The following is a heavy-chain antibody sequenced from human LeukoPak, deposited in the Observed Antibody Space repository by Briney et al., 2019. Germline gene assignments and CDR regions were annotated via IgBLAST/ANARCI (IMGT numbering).Heavy chain of an antibody. J-gene: IGHJ3*02. CDR1: GGSISSYY. CDR3: ARGRGRGDAFDI. V-gene: IGHV4-59*01. Sequence: PSETLSLTCTVSGGSISSYYWSWIRQPPGKGLEWIGYIHYSGSTNYNPSLKSRVTISVDTSKNQFSLKLSSVTAADTAVYYCARGRGRGDAFDIWGQGTMVTVSS. D-gene: IGHD3-10*01. CDR2: IHYSGST.